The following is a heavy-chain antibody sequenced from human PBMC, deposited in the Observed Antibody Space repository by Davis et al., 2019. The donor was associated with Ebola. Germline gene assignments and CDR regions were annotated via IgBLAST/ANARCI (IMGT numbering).Heavy chain of an antibody. CDR2: IIPILGIA. V-gene: IGHV1-69*10. J-gene: IGHJ4*02. CDR1: GGTFSSYA. CDR3: ARVDCSSTSCYKKPGYFDY. D-gene: IGHD2-2*02. Sequence: SVKVSCKASGGTFSSYAISWVRQAPGQGLEWMGGIIPILGIANYAQKFQGRVTITADESTSTAYMELSSLRSEDTAVYYCARVDCSSTSCYKKPGYFDYWGQGTLVTVSS.